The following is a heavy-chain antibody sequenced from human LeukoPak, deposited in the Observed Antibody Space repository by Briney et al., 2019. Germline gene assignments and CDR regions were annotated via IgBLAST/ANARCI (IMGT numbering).Heavy chain of an antibody. Sequence: PGGSLRLSCEASGFTFGSHAMYWVRQAPGKGLEWVAGIFGCGGSPHYADPVKGRFTISRDNSRNTVYLQINSLRAEATAVYYCGKTTVGYSSGQKPAWPVDYWGQGTLVTVSS. D-gene: IGHD5-18*01. CDR3: GKTTVGYSSGQKPAWPVDY. V-gene: IGHV3-23*01. J-gene: IGHJ4*02. CDR2: IFGCGGSP. CDR1: GFTFGSHA.